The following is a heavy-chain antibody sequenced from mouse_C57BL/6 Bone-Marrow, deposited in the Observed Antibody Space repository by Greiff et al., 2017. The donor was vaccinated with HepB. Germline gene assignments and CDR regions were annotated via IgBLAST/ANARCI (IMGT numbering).Heavy chain of an antibody. CDR1: GYTFPCSF. CDR2: IYPGNSDT. CDR3: TSGYLDY. Sequence: EFQLQQSGTVLARPGASVTLSCKSSGYTFPCSFMHCVQPRPGLGLEWIGAIYPGNSDTNYNQKFKAKANLTAVTSASTAYMELSSLTNEDSAVYYCTSGYLDYWGQGTTLTVSS. V-gene: IGHV1-5*01. J-gene: IGHJ2*01.